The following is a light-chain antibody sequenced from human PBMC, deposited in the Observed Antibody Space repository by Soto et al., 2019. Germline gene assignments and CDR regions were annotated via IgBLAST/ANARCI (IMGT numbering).Light chain of an antibody. Sequence: EIVLTQSPGTLSLSPGERAALSCRASQSVSSSHLAWYQQKPGQPPRLLIHDAFSRATGIPDRFSGSGSGTDFTLSISSLEPEDFAVYYCQQYGSSPLSFGGGTKVDIK. J-gene: IGKJ4*01. CDR1: QSVSSSH. CDR2: DAF. V-gene: IGKV3-20*01. CDR3: QQYGSSPLS.